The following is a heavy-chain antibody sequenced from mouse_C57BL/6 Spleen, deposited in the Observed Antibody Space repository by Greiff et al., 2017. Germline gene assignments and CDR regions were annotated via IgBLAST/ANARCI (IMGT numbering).Heavy chain of an antibody. CDR2: IWTGGGT. V-gene: IGHV2-9-1*01. CDR1: GFSLTSYA. Sequence: VKLVESGPGLVAPSQSLSITCTVSGFSLTSYAISWVRQPPGKGLEWLGVIWTGGGTNYYSALKSRLSISKDNSKSQVFLKMNSLQTDDTARYYCARNGSDDYDGGFDYWGQGTTLTVSS. CDR3: ARNGSDDYDGGFDY. D-gene: IGHD2-4*01. J-gene: IGHJ2*01.